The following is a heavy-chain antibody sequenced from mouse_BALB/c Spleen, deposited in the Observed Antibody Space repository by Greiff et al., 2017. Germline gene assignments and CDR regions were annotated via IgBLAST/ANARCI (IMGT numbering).Heavy chain of an antibody. V-gene: IGHV5-6-4*01. CDR1: GFTFSSYT. J-gene: IGHJ2*01. D-gene: IGHD3-1*01. Sequence: DVHLVESGGGLVKPGGSLKLSCAASGFTFSSYTMSWVRQTPEKRLEWVATISSGGSYTYYPDSVKGRFTISRDNAKNTLYLQMSSLKSEDTAMYYCTRDGRGDGYFDYWGQGTTLTVSS. CDR3: TRDGRGDGYFDY. CDR2: ISSGGSYT.